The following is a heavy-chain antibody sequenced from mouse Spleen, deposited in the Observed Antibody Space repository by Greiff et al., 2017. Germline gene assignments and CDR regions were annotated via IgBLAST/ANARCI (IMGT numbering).Heavy chain of an antibody. V-gene: IGHV1-39*01. J-gene: IGHJ3*01. Sequence: VHVKQSGPELVKPGASVKISCKASGYSFTDYNMNWVKQSNGKSLEWIGVINPNYGTTSYNQKFKGKATLTVDQSSSTAYMQLNSLTSEDSAVYYCARWDYDEGAWFAYWGQGTLVTVSA. CDR1: GYSFTDYN. CDR2: INPNYGTT. D-gene: IGHD2-4*01. CDR3: ARWDYDEGAWFAY.